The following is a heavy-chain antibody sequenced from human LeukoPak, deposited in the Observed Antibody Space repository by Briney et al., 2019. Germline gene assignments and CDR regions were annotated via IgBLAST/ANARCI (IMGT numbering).Heavy chain of an antibody. J-gene: IGHJ4*02. CDR2: MNPNSGNT. CDR1: GYTFTSYD. CDR3: ARGVLRGSYRKGSYYFDY. D-gene: IGHD1-26*01. V-gene: IGHV1-8*01. Sequence: ASVKVSCKASGYTFTSYDINWVRQATGQGLEWMGWMNPNSGNTGYAQKFQGRVTMTRNTSISTAYMELSSLRSEDTAVYYCARGVLRGSYRKGSYYFDYWGQGTLVTVSS.